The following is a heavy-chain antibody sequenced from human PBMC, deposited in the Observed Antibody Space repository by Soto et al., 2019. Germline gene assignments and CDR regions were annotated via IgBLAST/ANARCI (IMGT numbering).Heavy chain of an antibody. Sequence: QVQLQESGPGLVKPSETLSLTCTVSGGSVSSGSYYWSWIRQPPGKGLEWIGYIYYSGSTNYNPSLKSGVPIPVDXSKTQFSLKLSSVTVADTAVYYCARGIEGWYQGRYYYGMDVWGQGTTVTVSS. CDR2: IYYSGST. J-gene: IGHJ6*02. V-gene: IGHV4-61*01. CDR3: ARGIEGWYQGRYYYGMDV. CDR1: GGSVSSGSYY. D-gene: IGHD6-19*01.